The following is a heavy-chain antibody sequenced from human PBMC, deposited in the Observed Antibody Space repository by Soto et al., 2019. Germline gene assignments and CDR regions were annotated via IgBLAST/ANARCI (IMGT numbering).Heavy chain of an antibody. V-gene: IGHV5-10-1*01. CDR2: IDPSDSYT. J-gene: IGHJ6*02. CDR3: ATILGATLSEGMDV. Sequence: PGESPNLSCRCSRYSFPRHCISWARQVPGKGLEWMGRIDPSDSYTNYSPSFQGHVTISADKSISTAYLQWSSLKASDTAMYYCATILGATLSEGMDVWGQGTTVTVSS. D-gene: IGHD1-26*01. CDR1: RYSFPRHC.